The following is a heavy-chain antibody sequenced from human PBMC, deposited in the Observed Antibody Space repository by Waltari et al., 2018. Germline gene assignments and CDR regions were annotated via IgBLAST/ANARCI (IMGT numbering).Heavy chain of an antibody. CDR2: INPNMGGT. Sequence: QVQLVQSGAEVKKPGASVKVSCKASGYTFTGYYMHWVRQAPGQGLEWMGRINPNMGGTNYAQKFQGRVTMTRDTSISTAYMELSRLRSDDTAVYYCARGLQAVAAKGDYWGQGTLVTVSS. CDR1: GYTFTGYY. CDR3: ARGLQAVAAKGDY. J-gene: IGHJ4*02. D-gene: IGHD6-19*01. V-gene: IGHV1-2*06.